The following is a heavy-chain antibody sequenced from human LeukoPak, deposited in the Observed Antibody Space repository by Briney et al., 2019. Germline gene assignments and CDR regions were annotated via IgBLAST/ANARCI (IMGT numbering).Heavy chain of an antibody. CDR3: AKSRGTVTTYDAFDI. J-gene: IGHJ3*02. CDR2: IRYDGSNK. CDR1: GFTFSSYG. V-gene: IGHV3-30*02. D-gene: IGHD4-17*01. Sequence: TGGSLRLSCAASGFTFSSYGMHWVRQAPGKGLEWVAFIRYDGSNKYYADSVKGRFTISRDNSKNTLYLQMNSLRAEDTAVHYCAKSRGTVTTYDAFDIWGQGTMVTVSS.